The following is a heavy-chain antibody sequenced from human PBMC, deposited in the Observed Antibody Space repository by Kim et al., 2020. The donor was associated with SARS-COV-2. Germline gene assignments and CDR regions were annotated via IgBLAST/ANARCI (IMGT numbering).Heavy chain of an antibody. Sequence: ASVKVSCKTSGYTFTGHYLNWVRQAPGQGLQWLGWINPNTGVTHYAQEFQGRVTMTRDTSISTAYMDLSDLRSDDTAVYYCATTHMSAWFIGWGYWGQGSLVTVSS. V-gene: IGHV1-2*02. J-gene: IGHJ4*02. D-gene: IGHD6-19*01. CDR2: INPNTGVT. CDR3: ATTHMSAWFIGWGY. CDR1: GYTFTGHY.